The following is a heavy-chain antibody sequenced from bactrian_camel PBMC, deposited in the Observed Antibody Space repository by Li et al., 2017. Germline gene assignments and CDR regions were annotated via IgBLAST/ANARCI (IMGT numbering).Heavy chain of an antibody. CDR2: INSAGKV. D-gene: IGHD7*01. V-gene: IGHV3S9*01. Sequence: HVQLVESGGGLVQPGGSLRLACVVSGLTAKTCTWNWYRQLPGKGLKYVAGINSAGKVYYQDSVQGRFTISRDNFQNTLYLQMNSLKSEDTALYYCATSEWWASGYWGQGTQVTVS. CDR1: GLTAKTCT. J-gene: IGHJ4*01. CDR3: ATSEWWASGY.